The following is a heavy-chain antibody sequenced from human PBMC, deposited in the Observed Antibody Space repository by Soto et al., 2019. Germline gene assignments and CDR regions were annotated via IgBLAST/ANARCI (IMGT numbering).Heavy chain of an antibody. D-gene: IGHD2-2*01. J-gene: IGHJ5*02. Sequence: SETLSLTCTGSGGSISSYYWSWIGQPPGKGLEWIGYIYYSGSTNYNPSLKSRATISLDTSKNQFSLKLSSVTAADTAVYYCARQGPASILNTWFDPWGQGTLVTVSS. CDR1: GGSISSYY. V-gene: IGHV4-59*01. CDR2: IYYSGST. CDR3: ARQGPASILNTWFDP.